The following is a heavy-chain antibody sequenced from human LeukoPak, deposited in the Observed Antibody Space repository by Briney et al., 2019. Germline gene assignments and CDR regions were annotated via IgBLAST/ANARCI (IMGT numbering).Heavy chain of an antibody. V-gene: IGHV4-30-2*05. CDR3: ARELRDFDWLLLDY. CDR2: IYHSGST. Sequence: PSETLSLTCAVSGGSISSGGYSWSWIRQPPGKGLEWIGYIYHSGSTYYNPSLKSRVTISVDTSKNQFSLKLSSVTAADTAVYYCARELRDFDWLLLDYWGQGTLVTVSS. J-gene: IGHJ4*02. CDR1: GGSISSGGYS. D-gene: IGHD3-9*01.